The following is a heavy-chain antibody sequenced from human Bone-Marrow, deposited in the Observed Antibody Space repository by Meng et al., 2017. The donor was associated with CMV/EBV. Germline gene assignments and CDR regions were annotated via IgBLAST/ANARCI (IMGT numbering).Heavy chain of an antibody. Sequence: GGSLRLSCRTSGSTFDDFAMHWVRQAPGKGLEWVAGISWNNGSIAYGDSVRGRFTISRDNAKNSLYLQMNSLRPEDTALYYCAKDIIFGVGWVLHDTFDKWGQGTVVTVSS. CDR3: AKDIIFGVGWVLHDTFDK. CDR2: ISWNNGSI. CDR1: GSTFDDFA. D-gene: IGHD3-3*01. J-gene: IGHJ3*02. V-gene: IGHV3-9*01.